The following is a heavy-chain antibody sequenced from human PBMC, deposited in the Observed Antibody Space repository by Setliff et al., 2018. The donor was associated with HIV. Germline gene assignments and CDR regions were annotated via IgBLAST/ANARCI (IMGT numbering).Heavy chain of an antibody. V-gene: IGHV1-58*02. CDR2: IVVGSGNT. Sequence: ASVKVSCKASGFTFTSPAMQWVRQARGQRLEWIGWIVVGSGNTNYAQKCQDRVTITRDMSTSTAYMDLRSLISEDPAVYFCAASKYYYDSSGSDDDAFDIWGQGTMVTVSS. D-gene: IGHD3-22*01. CDR3: AASKYYYDSSGSDDDAFDI. J-gene: IGHJ3*02. CDR1: GFTFTSPA.